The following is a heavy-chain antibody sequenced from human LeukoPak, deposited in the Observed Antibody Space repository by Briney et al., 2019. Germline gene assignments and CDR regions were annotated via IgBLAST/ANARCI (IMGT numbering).Heavy chain of an antibody. Sequence: SETLSLTCTVSGGSITGYYWSWIRQPPGKGLERIGYIYYSGKTNYNATLKSRVTISVDTSKNQFSLTLSSVTAAGTAMYYCARRFYDGSGYYHLDYWGRGTLVTVSS. D-gene: IGHD3-22*01. J-gene: IGHJ4*02. V-gene: IGHV4-59*08. CDR1: GGSITGYY. CDR3: ARRFYDGSGYYHLDY. CDR2: IYYSGKT.